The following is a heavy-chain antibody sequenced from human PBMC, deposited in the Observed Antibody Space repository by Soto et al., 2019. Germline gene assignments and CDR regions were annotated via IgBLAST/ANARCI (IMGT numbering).Heavy chain of an antibody. V-gene: IGHV3-11*01. CDR2: ISSSGSST. CDR1: GFTFGDYY. Sequence: GGSLRLSCAASGFTFGDYYMSWIRQAPGKGLEWVSYISSSGSSTYYVDSVRGRFTISRDNAKNTLYLQMDSLGAEDTAVYYCAKATRYGYNLDYWGQGTLVTVSS. CDR3: AKATRYGYNLDY. J-gene: IGHJ4*02. D-gene: IGHD5-18*01.